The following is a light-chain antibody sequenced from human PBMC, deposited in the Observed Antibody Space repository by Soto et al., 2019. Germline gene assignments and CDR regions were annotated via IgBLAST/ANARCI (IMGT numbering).Light chain of an antibody. J-gene: IGKJ2*01. CDR3: QQSYNTPRT. Sequence: DIQMTQFPSSLAASVGDRVTITCRASQSIDYFLNWYQQKPGKAPKLLIYAASTLQSGVPSRFSGGGSGTDFTLTISSLQPEDFATYYCQQSYNTPRTFGQGTKLEIK. CDR1: QSIDYF. CDR2: AAS. V-gene: IGKV1-39*01.